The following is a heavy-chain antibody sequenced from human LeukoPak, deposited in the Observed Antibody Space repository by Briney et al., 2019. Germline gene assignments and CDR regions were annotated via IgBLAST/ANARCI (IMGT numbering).Heavy chain of an antibody. CDR3: ARGDNYYDSSGYLD. Sequence: PSETLSLTCAVSGYSISSGYYWAWLRPPPGKGLEWIGSIYHSGTHYNPSIESRPTISVDTPKNQFSLQLSSVTAADAAVYYCARGDNYYDSSGYLDWGQGTLVTVSS. J-gene: IGHJ4*02. CDR1: GYSISSGYY. D-gene: IGHD3-22*01. CDR2: IYHSGT. V-gene: IGHV4-38-2*01.